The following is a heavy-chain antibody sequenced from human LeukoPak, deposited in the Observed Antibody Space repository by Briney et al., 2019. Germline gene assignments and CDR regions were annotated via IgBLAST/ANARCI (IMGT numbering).Heavy chain of an antibody. Sequence: KPSETLSLTCSVSGGSISSYHWNWIRQPPGKGLEWIGYIYYSGNTDYNPSLKSRVTISVDTSKNQFSLKLSSVTAADTAVYYCARAVPLGSGSYYNDWGQGTLVTVSS. CDR3: ARAVPLGSGSYYND. J-gene: IGHJ4*02. CDR1: GGSISSYH. V-gene: IGHV4-59*08. D-gene: IGHD3-10*01. CDR2: IYYSGNT.